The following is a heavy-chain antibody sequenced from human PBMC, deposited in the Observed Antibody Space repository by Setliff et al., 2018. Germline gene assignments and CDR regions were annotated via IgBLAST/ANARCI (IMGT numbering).Heavy chain of an antibody. D-gene: IGHD3-10*01. CDR2: IFYSDTA. Sequence: PSETLSLTCTVSGGSTGPHYWSWIRQAPGKGLEWIGHIFYSDTAKYNPSLESRAAISVDSSKNQFSLKLRSVTAADTAVYYCARDRSTVIRGVTSFFYYYIDVWGGGTTVTVSS. CDR1: GGSTGPHY. CDR3: ARDRSTVIRGVTSFFYYYIDV. J-gene: IGHJ6*03. V-gene: IGHV4-59*11.